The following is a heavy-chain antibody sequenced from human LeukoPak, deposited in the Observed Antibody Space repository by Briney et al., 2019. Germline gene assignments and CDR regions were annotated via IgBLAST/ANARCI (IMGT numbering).Heavy chain of an antibody. CDR3: ARSGYCSSSSCYRESDGLDF. D-gene: IGHD2-2*01. CDR2: VSTYNGNT. CDR1: GYNFISYG. J-gene: IGHJ3*01. V-gene: IGHV1-18*01. Sequence: ASVKVSCKASGYNFISYGVSWVRQAPGQGLEWMGWVSTYNGNTNYAQNLQYRLTMTTDPATSTAYMELTNLRSGDTAVYYCARSGYCSSSSCYRESDGLDFWGQGTMVTVSS.